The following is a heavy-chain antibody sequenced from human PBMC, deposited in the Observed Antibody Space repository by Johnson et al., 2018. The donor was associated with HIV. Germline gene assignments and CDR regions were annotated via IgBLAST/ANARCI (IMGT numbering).Heavy chain of an antibody. V-gene: IGHV3-66*02. J-gene: IGHJ3*02. CDR2: IFSGGST. CDR3: AKDMRPVRGWGGGSYRGVSDAFDI. CDR1: GFTVSSNY. Sequence: VQLVESGGGLVLPGGSLRLSCAASGFTVSSNYMSWVRQAPGKGLEWVSVIFSGGSTYYADSAKGRFTISRDNSKNTLYLQMSSLRAEDTAVYYCAKDMRPVRGWGGGSYRGVSDAFDIWGQGTMVTVSS. D-gene: IGHD1-26*01.